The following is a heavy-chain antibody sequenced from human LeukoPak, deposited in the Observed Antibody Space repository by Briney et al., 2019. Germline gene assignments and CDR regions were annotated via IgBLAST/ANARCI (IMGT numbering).Heavy chain of an antibody. CDR1: GFTFSNYE. CDR2: ISSSASTI. J-gene: IGHJ5*02. CDR3: AKMTTISGSNTWLDP. V-gene: IGHV3-48*03. Sequence: GGSLRLSCAASGFTFSNYEMNWVRQAPGKGLEWVSYISSSASTIYYADSVKGRFTISRDNAKNSLYLQMNSLRAEDTAVYYCAKMTTISGSNTWLDPWGQGTLVTVSS. D-gene: IGHD5-24*01.